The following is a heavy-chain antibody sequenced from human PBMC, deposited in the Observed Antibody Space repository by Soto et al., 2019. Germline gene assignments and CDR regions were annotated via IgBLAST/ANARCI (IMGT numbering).Heavy chain of an antibody. J-gene: IGHJ4*02. V-gene: IGHV1-69*08. CDR3: ARDYGDYVYFDY. D-gene: IGHD4-17*01. Sequence: QVQLVQSGAEVKKPGSSVKVSCKASGGTFSSYTISWVRQAPGQGLEWMGRIIPILGIANYAQKFQGRVTITADKSTSTAYMDLSSLRSEDTAVYYCARDYGDYVYFDYRGQGTLVTVSS. CDR1: GGTFSSYT. CDR2: IIPILGIA.